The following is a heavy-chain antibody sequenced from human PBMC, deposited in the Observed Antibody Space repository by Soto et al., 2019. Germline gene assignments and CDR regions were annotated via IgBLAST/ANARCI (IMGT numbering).Heavy chain of an antibody. J-gene: IGHJ4*02. CDR3: ARGLGGLERLDY. Sequence: LSLTCTVSGGSISSGGYYWSWIRQHPGKGLEWIGYIYYSGSTYYNPSLKSRVTISVDTSKNQFSLKLSSVTAADTAVYYCARGLGGLERLDYWGQGTLVTVSA. CDR1: GGSISSGGYY. D-gene: IGHD1-1*01. CDR2: IYYSGST. V-gene: IGHV4-31*03.